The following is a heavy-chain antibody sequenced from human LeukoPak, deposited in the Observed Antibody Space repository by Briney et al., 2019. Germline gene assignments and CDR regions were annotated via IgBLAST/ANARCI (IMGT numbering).Heavy chain of an antibody. J-gene: IGHJ4*02. Sequence: SETLSLTCTVSGGSISSSSYYWGWIRQPPGKGLEWIGSIYYSGSTYYNPSLKSRVTISVDTSKNQFSLKLSSVTAADTAVYYCARVGGSGWYFRSCYFDYWGQGTLVTVSS. V-gene: IGHV4-39*07. D-gene: IGHD6-19*01. CDR3: ARVGGSGWYFRSCYFDY. CDR1: GGSISSSSYY. CDR2: IYYSGST.